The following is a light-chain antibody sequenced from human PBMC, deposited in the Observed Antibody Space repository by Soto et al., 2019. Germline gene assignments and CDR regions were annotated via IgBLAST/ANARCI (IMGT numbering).Light chain of an antibody. V-gene: IGLV2-14*01. CDR3: RSYTGSSTRV. CDR1: SSDVGGYNY. CDR2: EVS. Sequence: QPVLTQPASVSGSPGQSITISCTGTSSDVGGYNYVTWYQQHPGKAPKLMIYEVSNRPSGVSNRFSGSKSGNTAALTISGLQAEDEADYYCRSYTGSSTRVFGTGTKLTVL. J-gene: IGLJ1*01.